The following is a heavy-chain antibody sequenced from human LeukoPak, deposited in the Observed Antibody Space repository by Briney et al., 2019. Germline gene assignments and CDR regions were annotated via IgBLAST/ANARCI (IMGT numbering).Heavy chain of an antibody. V-gene: IGHV3-30-3*01. CDR2: ISYDGSNK. Sequence: GGSLRLSCAASGFTFSSYAMHWVRQAPGKGLEWVAVISYDGSNKYYADSVKGRFTISRDNSKNTLYLQMNSLRAEDTAVYYCARDRRPYDFWSAYYFDYWGQGTLVTVSS. D-gene: IGHD3-3*01. CDR1: GFTFSSYA. CDR3: ARDRRPYDFWSAYYFDY. J-gene: IGHJ4*02.